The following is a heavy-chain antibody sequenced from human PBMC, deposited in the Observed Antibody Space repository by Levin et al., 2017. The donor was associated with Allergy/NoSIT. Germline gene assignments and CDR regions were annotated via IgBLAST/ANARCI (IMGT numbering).Heavy chain of an antibody. V-gene: IGHV4-34*01. CDR2: INHSGST. Sequence: KPSETLSLTCAVYGGSFSGSYWSWIRQPPGKGLEWIGEINHSGSTNYNPSLKSRVTISVDTSKNQFSLNLSSVTAADTAVYYCARGPDLVGATPEDYWGQGTLVTVSS. D-gene: IGHD1-26*01. J-gene: IGHJ4*02. CDR3: ARGPDLVGATPEDY. CDR1: GGSFSGSY.